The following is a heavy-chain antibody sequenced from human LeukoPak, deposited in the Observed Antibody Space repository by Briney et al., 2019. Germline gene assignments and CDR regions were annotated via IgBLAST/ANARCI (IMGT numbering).Heavy chain of an antibody. CDR2: ISAYNGNT. Sequence: APVKVSCEASGYTFTSYGISWVRQAPGQGLEWMGWISAYNGNTNYAQKLQGRFTMTTDTSTSTAYMELRSLRSDDTAVYYCAKIYYDSSVYTYNNYYNMDVGGKGPPVTVSS. D-gene: IGHD3-22*01. CDR1: GYTFTSYG. J-gene: IGHJ6*03. CDR3: AKIYYDSSVYTYNNYYNMDV. V-gene: IGHV1-18*01.